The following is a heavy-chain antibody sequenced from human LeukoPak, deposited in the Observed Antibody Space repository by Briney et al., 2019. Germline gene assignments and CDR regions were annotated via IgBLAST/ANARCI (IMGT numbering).Heavy chain of an antibody. CDR2: INHSGST. Sequence: PSETLSLTCAVYGGSFSGYYWSWIRQPPGKGLEWIREINHSGSTNYNPSLKSRVTISVDTSKNQFSLKLSSVTAADTAAYYCVRDPYFYDSSGYPHWFDPWGQGTLVTVSS. CDR1: GGSFSGYY. V-gene: IGHV4-34*01. CDR3: VRDPYFYDSSGYPHWFDP. D-gene: IGHD3-22*01. J-gene: IGHJ5*02.